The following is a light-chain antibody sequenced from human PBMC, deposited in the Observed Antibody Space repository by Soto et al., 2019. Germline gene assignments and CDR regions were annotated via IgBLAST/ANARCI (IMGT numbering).Light chain of an antibody. CDR2: GAS. J-gene: IGKJ1*01. CDR1: ESVSSRF. V-gene: IGKV3-20*01. Sequence: EIVLTQSPGTLSLPPGERATLSCRASESVSSRFLAWYQQKPGQAPRLLIYGASSRATGIPDRFSGSGSGIDFTLTISRLEPEDFAVYYCQQYGSSRTFGQGTKVDIK. CDR3: QQYGSSRT.